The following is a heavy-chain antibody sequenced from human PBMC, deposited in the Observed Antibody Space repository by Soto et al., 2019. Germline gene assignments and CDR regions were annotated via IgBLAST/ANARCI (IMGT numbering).Heavy chain of an antibody. CDR2: IHHSGTT. J-gene: IGHJ1*01. V-gene: IGHV4-30-4*01. CDR1: GASISSGDYY. D-gene: IGHD1-26*01. CDR3: ATPRGGGSSKFHH. Sequence: PSETLSLTCTVSGASISSGDYYWSWLRQPPGKGLEWIGYIHHSGTTYYTPSLKSRVSTSVDTSKNQFSLKLSSVTAADTAVYYCATPRGGGSSKFHHWGQGTLVTVSS.